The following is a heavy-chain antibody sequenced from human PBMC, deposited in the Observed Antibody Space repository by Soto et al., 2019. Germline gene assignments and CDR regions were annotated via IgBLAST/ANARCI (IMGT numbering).Heavy chain of an antibody. J-gene: IGHJ4*02. CDR1: GFTFSSYS. CDR3: ARDLGMDWNWGSSHPSFDY. D-gene: IGHD1-7*01. V-gene: IGHV3-48*02. Sequence: PGGSLRLSCAASGFTFSSYSMNWVRQAPGKGLEWVSYISSSSSTIYYADSVKGRFTISRDNAKNSLYLQMNSLRDEDTAVYYCARDLGMDWNWGSSHPSFDYWGQGTLVTVSS. CDR2: ISSSSSTI.